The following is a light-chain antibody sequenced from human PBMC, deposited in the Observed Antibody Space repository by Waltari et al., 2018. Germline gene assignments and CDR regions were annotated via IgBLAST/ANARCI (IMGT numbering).Light chain of an antibody. Sequence: QSALTQPPSVSGSPGQSVTISCTGTSSDVGSYNFVSWYQQHPDIAPKLLVLDVNNRPPGVPVRFADSKSVNTASLTISGLQGEDEADYYCCSYAGSYTYVFGTGTKVTAL. V-gene: IGLV2-11*01. J-gene: IGLJ1*01. CDR3: CSYAGSYTYV. CDR2: DVN. CDR1: SSDVGSYNF.